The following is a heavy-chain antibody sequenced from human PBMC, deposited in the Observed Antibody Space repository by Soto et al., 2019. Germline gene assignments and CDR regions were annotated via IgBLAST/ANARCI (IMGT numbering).Heavy chain of an antibody. J-gene: IGHJ3*02. V-gene: IGHV4-30-4*01. Sequence: LSLTCTVSGGSISSGDYYWSWIRQPPGKGLEWIGYIYYSGSTYYNPSLKSRVTISVDTSKNQFSLKLSSVTAADTAVYYCATVRDVRGAFDIWGQGTMVTVSS. CDR1: GGSISSGDYY. CDR3: ATVRDVRGAFDI. CDR2: IYYSGST. D-gene: IGHD4-17*01.